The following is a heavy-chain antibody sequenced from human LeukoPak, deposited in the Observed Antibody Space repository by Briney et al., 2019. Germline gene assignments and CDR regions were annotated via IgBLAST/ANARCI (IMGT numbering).Heavy chain of an antibody. D-gene: IGHD6-13*01. V-gene: IGHV4-39*07. J-gene: IGHJ3*02. CDR1: GGSISTANYY. Sequence: SETLSLTCTVSGGSISTANYYWGWIRQPPGKGLEGIGNIFYSGSTYYSPSLKSRVTISLDTSRNQFSLMLNSVTAADTAVYYCARLSQQLDLLDAFDIWGQGTMVTVSS. CDR2: IFYSGST. CDR3: ARLSQQLDLLDAFDI.